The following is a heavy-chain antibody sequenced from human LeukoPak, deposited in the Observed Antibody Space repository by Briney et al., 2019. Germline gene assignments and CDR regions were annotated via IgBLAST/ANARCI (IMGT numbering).Heavy chain of an antibody. CDR3: ASPIGPYYYDSSGYWAY. Sequence: SVKVSCKASGGTFSSYAISWVRQAPGQGLEWMGGIIPIFGTANYAQKFQGRVTITTDESTSTAYMELSSLRSEDTAVYYCASPIGPYYYDSSGYWAYWGQGTLVTVSS. V-gene: IGHV1-69*05. CDR2: IIPIFGTA. CDR1: GGTFSSYA. D-gene: IGHD3-22*01. J-gene: IGHJ4*02.